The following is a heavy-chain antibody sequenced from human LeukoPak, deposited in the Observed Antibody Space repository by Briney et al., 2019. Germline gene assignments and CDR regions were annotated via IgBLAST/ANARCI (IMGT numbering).Heavy chain of an antibody. CDR3: ARDLVDWWFGELLTHNYFDY. J-gene: IGHJ4*02. Sequence: GGSLRLSCAASGFMFDDYGMSWIRQAPGKGLEWVSGINWNGGRTGYPDSVKGRFTISRDNAKNCLYLQMNSLRAEDTALYYCARDLVDWWFGELLTHNYFDYWGQGTLVTVSS. V-gene: IGHV3-20*04. CDR2: INWNGGRT. CDR1: GFMFDDYG. D-gene: IGHD3-10*01.